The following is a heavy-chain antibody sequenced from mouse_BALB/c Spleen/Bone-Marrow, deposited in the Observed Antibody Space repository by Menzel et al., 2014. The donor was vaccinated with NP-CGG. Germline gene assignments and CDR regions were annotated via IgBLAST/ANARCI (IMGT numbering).Heavy chain of an antibody. CDR1: GFTFSNFG. V-gene: IGHV5-17*02. D-gene: IGHD1-1*01. Sequence: EVKLVESGGGLVQPGGSRKLSCAASGFTFSNFGIHWVRQAPEKGLEWVAYISGVGSTIYYADTVKGRFTISRDNPKNTLFLQMTSLRSKDTAMYYCARSTWSYYNGMDYWGQGTSATVSS. CDR3: ARSTWSYYNGMDY. CDR2: ISGVGSTI. J-gene: IGHJ4*01.